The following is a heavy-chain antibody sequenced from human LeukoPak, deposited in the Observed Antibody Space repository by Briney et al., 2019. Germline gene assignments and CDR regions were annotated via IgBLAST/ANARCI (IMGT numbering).Heavy chain of an antibody. J-gene: IGHJ3*02. CDR2: IYSGGST. V-gene: IGHV3-66*01. CDR3: AREGGSSRDAFDI. D-gene: IGHD2-2*01. Sequence: PGGSLRLSCAASGFTVSSNYMSWVRRAPGKGLEWVSVIYSGGSTDYADSVKGRFTISRDNSKNTLYLQMNSLRAEDTAVYYCAREGGSSRDAFDIWGQGTMVTVYS. CDR1: GFTVSSNY.